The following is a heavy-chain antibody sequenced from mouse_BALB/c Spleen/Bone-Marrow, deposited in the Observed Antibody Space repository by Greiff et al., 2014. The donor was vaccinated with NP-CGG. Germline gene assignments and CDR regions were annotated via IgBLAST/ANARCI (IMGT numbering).Heavy chain of an antibody. CDR2: LYPGDGNT. J-gene: IGHJ3*01. CDR3: ARSYVDYYGWFAY. CDR1: GYAFSSSW. Sequence: QVQLQQPGPELVKPGASVKISCKASGYAFSSSWMHWVQQRPGQGLEWIGRLYPGDGNTNYNGKFKGKATLTADKSSSTAYMQLSSLTSVDSAVYFCARSYVDYYGWFAYWGQGTLVTVSA. D-gene: IGHD1-1*01. V-gene: IGHV1-82*01.